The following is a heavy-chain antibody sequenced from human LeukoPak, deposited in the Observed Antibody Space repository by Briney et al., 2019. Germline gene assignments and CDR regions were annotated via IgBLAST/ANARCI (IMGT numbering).Heavy chain of an antibody. CDR2: IRYDGSNK. Sequence: GGSLRLSCAASGFTLSCCGMHWVRQAPGKGLEWVAFIRYDGSNKYYADSVKGRFTISRDNSKNTLYLQMNSLRAEDTAVYYCARGGYYNILTNYRGRILGFDYWGQGTLVIVSS. V-gene: IGHV3-30*02. CDR1: GFTLSCCG. J-gene: IGHJ4*02. D-gene: IGHD3-9*01. CDR3: ARGGYYNILTNYRGRILGFDY.